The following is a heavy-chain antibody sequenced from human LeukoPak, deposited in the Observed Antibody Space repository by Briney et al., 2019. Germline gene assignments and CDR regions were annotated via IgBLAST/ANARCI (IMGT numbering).Heavy chain of an antibody. CDR3: ARARQWLGTYYFDY. V-gene: IGHV4-30-4*01. CDR2: IYNTAST. J-gene: IGHJ4*02. CDR1: GGSITSGDFY. D-gene: IGHD6-19*01. Sequence: ASETLSLTCTVSGGSITSGDFYWSWIRQPPGKGLEWIGFIYNTASTYYNKSLQSRPAISMHTSENKISLDLSSVTAADTAVYYCARARQWLGTYYFDYWGQGILVTVSS.